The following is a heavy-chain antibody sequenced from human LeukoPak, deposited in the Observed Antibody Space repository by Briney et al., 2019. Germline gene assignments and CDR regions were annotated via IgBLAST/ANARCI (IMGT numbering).Heavy chain of an antibody. J-gene: IGHJ6*02. CDR2: FDPEDGET. D-gene: IGHD2-2*01. CDR1: GYTLTELS. CDR3: ATDSSYVVPATNYYYYYGMDV. V-gene: IGHV1-24*01. Sequence: ASVKVSCKVSGYTLTELSMHWVRQAPGKGLEWMGGFDPEDGETIHAQKFQGRVTMTEDTSTDTAYMELSSLRSEDTAVYYCATDSSYVVPATNYYYYYGMDVWGQGTTVTVSS.